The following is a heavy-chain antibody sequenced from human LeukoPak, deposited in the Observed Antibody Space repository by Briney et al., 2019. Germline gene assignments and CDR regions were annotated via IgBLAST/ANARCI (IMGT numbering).Heavy chain of an antibody. J-gene: IGHJ4*02. V-gene: IGHV1-2*02. CDR2: INGNRGNT. CDR3: ARGEGYYDNSVYYDLDF. D-gene: IGHD3-22*01. Sequence: GASVKVSCKASGYSITGYYLHWVRQAPGQGLEWMGWINGNRGNTNYAQKFQGRVTMTRDTSSNTAYMDLSRLRTDDTAVYYCARGEGYYDNSVYYDLDFWGQGTLVTVAS. CDR1: GYSITGYY.